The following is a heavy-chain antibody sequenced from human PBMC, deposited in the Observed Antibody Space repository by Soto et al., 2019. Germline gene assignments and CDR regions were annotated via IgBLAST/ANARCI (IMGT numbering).Heavy chain of an antibody. Sequence: QVPLVQSGAEVKKAGASEKVACKASGYTFTSYAMHWVRQAPGQRLEWMGWINAGNGNTKYSQKFQGRVTITRDTSASTAYMELSSLRSEDTAVYYCARERVGSGYVGYFDYWSQGTLVTVSS. V-gene: IGHV1-3*01. J-gene: IGHJ4*02. CDR3: ARERVGSGYVGYFDY. CDR2: INAGNGNT. D-gene: IGHD3-22*01. CDR1: GYTFTSYA.